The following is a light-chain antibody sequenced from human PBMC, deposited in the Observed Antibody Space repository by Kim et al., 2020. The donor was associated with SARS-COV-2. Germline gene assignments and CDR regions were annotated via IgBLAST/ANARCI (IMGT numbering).Light chain of an antibody. Sequence: EIMLMQSPGTLSLSPGERATLSCRASQSVKSNYLAWYQQKPSKAPRLLIYAASSRAPGIPDRFTGSGSGTDFTLTISRLEPEDFAVYYCHQYGSSHTFGQGSKLEI. CDR3: HQYGSSHT. CDR2: AAS. CDR1: QSVKSNY. J-gene: IGKJ2*01. V-gene: IGKV3-20*01.